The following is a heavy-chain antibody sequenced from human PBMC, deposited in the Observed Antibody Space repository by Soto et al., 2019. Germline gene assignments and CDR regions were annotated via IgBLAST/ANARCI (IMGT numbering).Heavy chain of an antibody. D-gene: IGHD5-18*01. V-gene: IGHV1-69*13. J-gene: IGHJ4*02. CDR2: FIAMLGTP. CDR1: GGTFGSHG. Sequence: GASVKVSCKASGGTFGSHGIAWVRQAPGQGLEWMGGFIAMLGTPTYAKKVQGRATITADESLTSSYLELRSLRSEDTAVYFCARGAMANFDYWGQGTAVTVSS. CDR3: ARGAMANFDY.